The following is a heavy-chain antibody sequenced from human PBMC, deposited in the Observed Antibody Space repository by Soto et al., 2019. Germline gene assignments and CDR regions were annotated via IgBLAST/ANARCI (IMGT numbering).Heavy chain of an antibody. J-gene: IGHJ4*02. CDR2: IGKGSSSI. Sequence: EVQLVESGGGLVQPGGSLRLSCAASGFTFSTHGMAWVRQAPGKGLEWVSYIGKGSSSIYYADSVKGRFTISRDNAKNSLYLQMSSLRDEDTAVYFCTRDPDGITDFDYWGQGTQVTVSS. CDR1: GFTFSTHG. D-gene: IGHD1-1*01. CDR3: TRDPDGITDFDY. V-gene: IGHV3-48*02.